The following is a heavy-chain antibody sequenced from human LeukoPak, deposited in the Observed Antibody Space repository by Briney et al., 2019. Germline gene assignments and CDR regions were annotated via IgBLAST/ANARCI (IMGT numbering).Heavy chain of an antibody. CDR3: AKDLFYDSSGYYRNVFDY. J-gene: IGHJ4*02. V-gene: IGHV3-21*04. CDR2: ISSSSSYI. CDR1: GFTFSSYS. D-gene: IGHD3-22*01. Sequence: GGSLRLSCAASGFTFSSYSMNWVRQAPGKGLEWVSSISSSSSYIYYADSVKGRFTISRDNSKNTLYLQMNSLRAEDTAVYYCAKDLFYDSSGYYRNVFDYWGQGTLVTVSS.